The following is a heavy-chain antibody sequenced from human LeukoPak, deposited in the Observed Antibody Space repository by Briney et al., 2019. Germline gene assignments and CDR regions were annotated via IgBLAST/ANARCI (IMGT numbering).Heavy chain of an antibody. CDR2: ISSSGSTR. CDR1: GFTFSSYE. J-gene: IGHJ4*02. CDR3: AGGYYGSGSYSY. D-gene: IGHD3-10*01. V-gene: IGHV3-48*03. Sequence: GGSLRLSCAASGFTFSSYEMNWVRQAPGKGLEWVSYISSSGSTRYYADSVKGRFTISRDNSKNTLYLQMNSLRAEDTAVYYCAGGYYGSGSYSYWGQGTLVTVSS.